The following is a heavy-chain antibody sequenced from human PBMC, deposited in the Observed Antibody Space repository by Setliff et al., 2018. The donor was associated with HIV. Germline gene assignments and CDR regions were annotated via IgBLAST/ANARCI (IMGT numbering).Heavy chain of an antibody. CDR1: GYSIKSGYY. CDR3: ARDNSVGSGWRLDAFDI. CDR2: IFHTGSA. J-gene: IGHJ3*02. Sequence: SETLSLTCTVSGYSIKSGYYWGWIRQPPGRGLEWIGSIFHTGSAHYNSSLQSRVDMSVDTSKNQFSLKVTSVTAADTAVYFCARDNSVGSGWRLDAFDIWGQGTMVTVSS. V-gene: IGHV4-38-2*02. D-gene: IGHD6-19*01.